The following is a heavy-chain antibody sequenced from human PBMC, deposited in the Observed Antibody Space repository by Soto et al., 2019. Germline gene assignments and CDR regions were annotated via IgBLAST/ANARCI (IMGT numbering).Heavy chain of an antibody. J-gene: IGHJ3*02. Sequence: ASVKVSCKASGGTFSSYAISWVRQAPGQGLEWMGGIIPIFGTANYAQKFQGRVTITADESTSTAYMELSSLRSEDTAVYYCESMGSDAFDIWGQGTMVTVSS. CDR3: ESMGSDAFDI. D-gene: IGHD3-10*01. CDR1: GGTFSSYA. V-gene: IGHV1-69*13. CDR2: IIPIFGTA.